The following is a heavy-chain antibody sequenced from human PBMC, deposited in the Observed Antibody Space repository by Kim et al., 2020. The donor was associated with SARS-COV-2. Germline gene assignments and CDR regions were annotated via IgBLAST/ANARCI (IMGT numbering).Heavy chain of an antibody. J-gene: IGHJ4*02. CDR3: AREGIRFLEWLPPDY. V-gene: IGHV4-34*01. Sequence: PSLKSRVTISVDTSKNQFSLKLSAVTAADTAVYYCAREGIRFLEWLPPDYWGQGTLVTVSS. D-gene: IGHD3-3*01.